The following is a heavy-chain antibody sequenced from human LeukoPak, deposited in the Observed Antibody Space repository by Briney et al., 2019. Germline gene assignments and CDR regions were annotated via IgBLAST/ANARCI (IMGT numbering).Heavy chain of an antibody. D-gene: IGHD3-9*01. V-gene: IGHV3-23*01. CDR3: ACKYYDILTGYYSFDY. CDR1: GFTFSSDA. Sequence: GGSLRLSCAASGFTFSSDAMSWVRQAPGKGLKWFSAISGSGGSTYYADSVKGRFTISRDNSKNTLYLQMNSLRAEDTAVYYCACKYYDILTGYYSFDYWGQGTLVTVSS. CDR2: ISGSGGST. J-gene: IGHJ4*02.